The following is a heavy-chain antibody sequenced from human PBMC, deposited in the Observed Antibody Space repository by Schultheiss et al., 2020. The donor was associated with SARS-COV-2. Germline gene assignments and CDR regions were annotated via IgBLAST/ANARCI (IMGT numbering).Heavy chain of an antibody. CDR1: GFTVSSNY. J-gene: IGHJ6*02. D-gene: IGHD4-17*01. CDR2: ISGSGGST. CDR3: ARVDSGGDYGYYYYGMDV. Sequence: GGSLRLSCAASGFTVSSNYMSWVRQAPGKGLEWVSAISGSGGSTYYADSVKGRFTISRDNAKNSLYLQMNSLRAEDTAVYYCARVDSGGDYGYYYYGMDVWGQGTTVTVSS. V-gene: IGHV3-53*05.